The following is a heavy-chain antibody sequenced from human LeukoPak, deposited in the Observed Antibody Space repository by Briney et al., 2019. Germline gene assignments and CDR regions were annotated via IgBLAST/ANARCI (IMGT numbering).Heavy chain of an antibody. J-gene: IGHJ2*01. Sequence: GGSLRLSCAASGFTFSSYSMSWVRQAAGKGLEWVSGISGSGGSTFHADSVKGRFTISRDNSKNTLYLQMDSLRVEDTAVYYCAKGNXTEXGXXXXDPWGRGSXVTVSS. CDR2: ISGSGGST. D-gene: IGHD2-8*02. V-gene: IGHV3-23*01. CDR1: GFTFSSYS. CDR3: AKGNXTEXGXXXXDP.